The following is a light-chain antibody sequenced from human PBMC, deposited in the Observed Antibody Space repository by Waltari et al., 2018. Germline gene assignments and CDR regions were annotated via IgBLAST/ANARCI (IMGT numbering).Light chain of an antibody. CDR3: AAWDDSLSGPWV. V-gene: IGLV1-47*01. CDR1: SSNIGSNY. J-gene: IGLJ3*02. Sequence: QSVLTQPPSASGTPGQRVTISCSGSSSNIGSNYVYWYQQLQGTAPELLIYRNTQRRSGLPDRFSGSKSGPPASLAIRGLRSEYEADYYCAAWDDSLSGPWVFGGGTKLTVL. CDR2: RNT.